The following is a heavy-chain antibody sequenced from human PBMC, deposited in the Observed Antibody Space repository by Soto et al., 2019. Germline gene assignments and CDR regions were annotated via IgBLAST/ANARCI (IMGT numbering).Heavy chain of an antibody. CDR2: IYYNGNP. CDR3: AREAAAASDAFDV. J-gene: IGHJ3*01. Sequence: SETLSLTCSVSGGSINRGGYYWSWIRQHPGKGLEWIGYIYYNGNPYYNPSLKSRVNISIDTSRNQFSLKLTSVTAADTAVYYCAREAAAASDAFDVWGQGTMVTVSS. V-gene: IGHV4-31*03. D-gene: IGHD6-13*01. CDR1: GGSINRGGYY.